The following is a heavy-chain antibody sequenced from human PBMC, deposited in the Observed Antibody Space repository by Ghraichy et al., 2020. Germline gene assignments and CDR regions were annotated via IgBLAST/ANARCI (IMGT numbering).Heavy chain of an antibody. V-gene: IGHV3-53*01. CDR1: GFSVSDNY. D-gene: IGHD6-19*01. Sequence: LSLTCAVSGFSVSDNYMSWVRQAPGKGLDWVSVIYSGGSTYYADSVKGRFTISRDNSKNTLYLQMNSLRAEDTAVYYCARDGKGSGWYYYGIDVWGQGTTVTVSS. J-gene: IGHJ6*02. CDR3: ARDGKGSGWYYYGIDV. CDR2: IYSGGST.